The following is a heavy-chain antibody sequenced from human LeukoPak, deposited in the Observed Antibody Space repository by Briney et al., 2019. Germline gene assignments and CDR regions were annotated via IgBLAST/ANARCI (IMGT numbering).Heavy chain of an antibody. CDR1: GFTFGDYG. J-gene: IGHJ5*02. D-gene: IGHD1-20*01. Sequence: PGGSLRLSCEGSGFTFGDYGMSWVRQAPGKGPEWVAGISWNSDSTGYPDSVKGRFTISRDNAKNSLFLQMDSLRVEDTAFYYCERDRQGITGTEWFDPWGQGNLVTVSS. CDR3: ERDRQGITGTEWFDP. CDR2: ISWNSDST. V-gene: IGHV3-20*04.